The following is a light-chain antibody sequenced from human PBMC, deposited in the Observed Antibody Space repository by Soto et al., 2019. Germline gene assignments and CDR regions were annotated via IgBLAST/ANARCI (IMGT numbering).Light chain of an antibody. J-gene: IGLJ3*02. CDR2: ENN. CDR3: GTWDSSLSAGV. Sequence: QSVLTQPPSVSASPGQTVTISCSGSSSNIGNNYVSWYQQLPGPAPKLLIDENNKRHSGIPDRVSCSKSGTSATLGITGSQAGDEDDYDCGTWDSSLSAGVFGGGTKVTVL. V-gene: IGLV1-51*02. CDR1: SSNIGNNY.